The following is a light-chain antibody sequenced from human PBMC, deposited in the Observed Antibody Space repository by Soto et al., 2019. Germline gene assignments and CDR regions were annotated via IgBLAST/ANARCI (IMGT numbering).Light chain of an antibody. V-gene: IGKV1-39*01. Sequence: DIQMTQSPSSLSAYVGDRVTITCRASQSISTYLNWYLQKPGKAPNLLIYTTSILESGVPSRFSGSGSGTDFTLTISSLQPEDFATYFCQQSYSRPRTFGQGPKA. CDR3: QQSYSRPRT. CDR2: TTS. J-gene: IGKJ1*01. CDR1: QSISTY.